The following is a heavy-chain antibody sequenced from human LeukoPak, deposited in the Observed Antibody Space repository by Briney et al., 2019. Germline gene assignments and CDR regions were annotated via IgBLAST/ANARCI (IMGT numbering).Heavy chain of an antibody. D-gene: IGHD3-3*01. CDR2: ISAYNGNT. Sequence: ASVKVSCKASGYTFTSYGISWVRQAPGQGLEWMGWISAYNGNTNYAQKFQGRVTMTTDTSTRTAYMELRSLRSDDTAVYYCARGLEWLTRRHNWFDPWGQGTLVTVSS. V-gene: IGHV1-18*01. CDR1: GYTFTSYG. CDR3: ARGLEWLTRRHNWFDP. J-gene: IGHJ5*02.